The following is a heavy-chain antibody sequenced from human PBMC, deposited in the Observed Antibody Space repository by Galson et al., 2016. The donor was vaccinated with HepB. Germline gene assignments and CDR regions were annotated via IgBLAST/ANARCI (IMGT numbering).Heavy chain of an antibody. CDR2: VSGSGSNT. J-gene: IGHJ5*02. D-gene: IGHD6-19*01. V-gene: IGHV3-23*01. CDR3: AKDDGWLASS. CDR1: GFTYSTYG. Sequence: SLRLSCAASGFTYSTYGMSWVRQAPGKGLEWVSGVSGSGSNTYYADSVKGRFTISRDNSKNTLYLQMTSLRAEDTAIYYCAKDDGWLASSWGQGTLVTVPT.